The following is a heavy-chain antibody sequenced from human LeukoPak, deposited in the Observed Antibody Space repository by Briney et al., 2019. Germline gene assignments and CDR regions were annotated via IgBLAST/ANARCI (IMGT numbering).Heavy chain of an antibody. CDR3: ARLQNRGFDYGYDDAFDV. D-gene: IGHD5-18*01. CDR1: HGSISRYY. J-gene: IGHJ3*01. Sequence: RPSETLSLTCIVSHGSISRYYWSWIRQPPGKGLEWIGHVYYSGSTEYSPSLKSRVTISVGTSENQVSLKVTSVTAADTAVYYCARLQNRGFDYGYDDAFDVWGQGTMVTVSS. CDR2: VYYSGST. V-gene: IGHV4-59*08.